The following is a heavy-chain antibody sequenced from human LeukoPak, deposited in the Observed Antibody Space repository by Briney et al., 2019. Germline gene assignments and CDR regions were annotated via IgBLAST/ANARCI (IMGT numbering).Heavy chain of an antibody. CDR3: ARRRDGFDI. CDR1: GFTFSNYA. CDR2: ISSSGDNT. J-gene: IGHJ3*02. V-gene: IGHV3-23*01. Sequence: GGSLRLCCDAAGFTFSNYAMSWVRQAPGKGLEWVSGISSSGDNTYYTNTVKGRFTISRDISKNTLYLQMNSLRVEDTAVYYCARRRDGFDIWGQGTMVTVSS.